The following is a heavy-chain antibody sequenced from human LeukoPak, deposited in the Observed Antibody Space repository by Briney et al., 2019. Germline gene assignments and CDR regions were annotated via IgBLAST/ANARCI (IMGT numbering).Heavy chain of an antibody. V-gene: IGHV4-38-2*02. D-gene: IGHD6-13*01. CDR2: IYHSGST. Sequence: SETLSLTCTVSGYSISSGYYWGWIRQPPGKGLEWIGSIYHSGSTYYDPSLKSRVTISVDTSKNQFSLKLSSVTAADTAVYYCARSLQLVEATNWFDPWGQGTLVTVSS. CDR3: ARSLQLVEATNWFDP. J-gene: IGHJ5*02. CDR1: GYSISSGYY.